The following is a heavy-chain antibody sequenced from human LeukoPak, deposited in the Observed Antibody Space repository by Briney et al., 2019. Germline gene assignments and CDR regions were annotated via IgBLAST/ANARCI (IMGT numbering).Heavy chain of an antibody. V-gene: IGHV3-7*01. CDR2: IKQDGSEK. J-gene: IGHJ4*02. D-gene: IGHD4-17*01. CDR1: GFTFSSYW. Sequence: PGGSLRLSCAASGFTFSSYWMSWVRQAPGKGLEWVANIKQDGSEKYYVDSVKGRFTISRDNAKNSLYLQMSSLRAEDTAVYYCARDDYGDYVVDWGQGTLVTVSS. CDR3: ARDDYGDYVVD.